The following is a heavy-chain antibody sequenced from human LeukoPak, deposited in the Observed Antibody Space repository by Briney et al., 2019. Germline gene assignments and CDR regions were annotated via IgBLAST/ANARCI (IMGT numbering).Heavy chain of an antibody. Sequence: SETLSLTCAVYGGSFSGYYWSWIRQPPGKGLEWIGEINHSGSTNCNPSLKSRVTISVDTSKNQFSLKLSSVTAADTAVCYCARGLYYYDSSGYLKGYYFDYWGQGTLVTVSS. V-gene: IGHV4-34*01. J-gene: IGHJ4*02. CDR1: GGSFSGYY. CDR2: INHSGST. CDR3: ARGLYYYDSSGYLKGYYFDY. D-gene: IGHD3-22*01.